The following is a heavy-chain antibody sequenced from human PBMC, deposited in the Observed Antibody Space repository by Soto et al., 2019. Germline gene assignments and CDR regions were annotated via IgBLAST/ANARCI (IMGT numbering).Heavy chain of an antibody. J-gene: IGHJ4*02. V-gene: IGHV4-39*01. CDR3: ARHTPSYDILTGYYNGLDY. Sequence: PSETLSITCTVSGGSISSSSYYWGWIRQPPGKGLEWIGSIYYSGSTYYNPSLKSRVTISVDTSKNQFSLKLSSVTAADTAVYYCARHTPSYDILTGYYNGLDYWGQGTLVTVSS. D-gene: IGHD3-9*01. CDR2: IYYSGST. CDR1: GGSISSSSYY.